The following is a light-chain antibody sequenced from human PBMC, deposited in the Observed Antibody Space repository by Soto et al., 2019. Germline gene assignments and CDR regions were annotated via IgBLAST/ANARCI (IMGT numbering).Light chain of an antibody. CDR3: QQYDSSPLIS. CDR1: QSVSSN. J-gene: IGKJ5*01. V-gene: IGKV3-15*01. CDR2: GAS. Sequence: ERVMTQSPATLSVSPGERATLSCRASQSVSSNLAWYQQKPGQAPRPFIYGASTRATAIPPRFSGSGSGTEFTLTISSLQSEDFAVYYCQQYDSSPLISFGQGTRLEIK.